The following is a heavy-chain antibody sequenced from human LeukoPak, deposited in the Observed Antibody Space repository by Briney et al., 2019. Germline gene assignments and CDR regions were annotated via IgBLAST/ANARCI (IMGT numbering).Heavy chain of an antibody. Sequence: PGGSLRLSCVASGFNFSSYYMSWVRQAPGKGLEWVADIRHDGTNEYNVDSVKGRFTISRDNAKNSLYLQMNSLRDEDTAVYYCARGGGYYYRRFDPWGQGTLVTVSS. D-gene: IGHD1-26*01. J-gene: IGHJ5*02. V-gene: IGHV3-7*02. CDR3: ARGGGYYYRRFDP. CDR2: IRHDGTNE. CDR1: GFNFSSYY.